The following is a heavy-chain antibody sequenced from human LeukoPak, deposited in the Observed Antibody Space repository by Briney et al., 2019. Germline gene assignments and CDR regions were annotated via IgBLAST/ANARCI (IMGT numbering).Heavy chain of an antibody. V-gene: IGHV4-34*01. D-gene: IGHD2-8*01. CDR1: GGSFSGYY. CDR2: INHSGST. Sequence: PSETLSLTCAVYGGSFSGYYWSWIRQPPGKGLEWIGEINHSGSTNYNPSLKSRVTISVDTSKNQFSLKLSSVTAADTAVYYCARGRVDIVLMVYAGLWFDPWGQGTLVTVSS. J-gene: IGHJ5*02. CDR3: ARGRVDIVLMVYAGLWFDP.